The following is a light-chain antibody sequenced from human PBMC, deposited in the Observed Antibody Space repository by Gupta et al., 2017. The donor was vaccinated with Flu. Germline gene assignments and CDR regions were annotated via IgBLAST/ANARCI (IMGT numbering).Light chain of an antibody. CDR2: EVS. Sequence: QISLTHTASVSGSPGQSITISCTGTSSDVGGYKFVSWYQQHPGKAPKLMIYEVSNRPSGVSNRFSGSKSGNTASLTISGLQAEDEADYYCSSFTSRSTLVFGTGTKVTVV. CDR3: SSFTSRSTLV. V-gene: IGLV2-14*01. CDR1: SSDVGGYKF. J-gene: IGLJ1*01.